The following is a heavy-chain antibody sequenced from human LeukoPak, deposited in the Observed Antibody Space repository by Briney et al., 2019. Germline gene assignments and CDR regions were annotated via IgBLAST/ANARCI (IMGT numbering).Heavy chain of an antibody. Sequence: SETLSLTCTVSGGSISSYYWSWIRQPPGKGLEWIGYIHYSGSTNYNPSLKSRVTISVDTSKNQFSLKLSSVTAADTAVYYCARDSESVTVDYWGQGTLVTVSS. CDR3: ARDSESVTVDY. J-gene: IGHJ4*02. V-gene: IGHV4-59*01. CDR1: GGSISSYY. D-gene: IGHD4-11*01. CDR2: IHYSGST.